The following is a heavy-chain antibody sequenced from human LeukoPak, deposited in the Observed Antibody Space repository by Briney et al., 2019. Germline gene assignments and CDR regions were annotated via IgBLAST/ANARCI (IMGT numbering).Heavy chain of an antibody. J-gene: IGHJ4*02. V-gene: IGHV3-74*01. Sequence: GGSLRLSCAASGLTFSSHWMHWVRQAPGKGLVWVSRINSDGSSTSYADSVKGRFTISRDNAKNTLFLQMNSLRAEDTAVYYCARTQICGGDCSSDYWGQGTLVTVSS. D-gene: IGHD2-21*02. CDR3: ARTQICGGDCSSDY. CDR1: GLTFSSHW. CDR2: INSDGSST.